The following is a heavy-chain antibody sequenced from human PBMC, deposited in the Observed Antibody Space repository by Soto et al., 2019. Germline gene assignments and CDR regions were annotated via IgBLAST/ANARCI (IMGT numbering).Heavy chain of an antibody. CDR1: GFTFDDYA. V-gene: IGHV3-9*01. CDR3: AKSCSGGSCYPGVFDL. Sequence: GGSLRLSCAASGFTFDDYAMHWVRQAPGKGLEWVSGISWNSGSIGYADSVKGRFTISRDNAKNSLYLQMNSLRAEDTASYYCAKSCSGGSCYPGVFDLRGRGTLVTVSS. CDR2: ISWNSGSI. J-gene: IGHJ2*01. D-gene: IGHD2-15*01.